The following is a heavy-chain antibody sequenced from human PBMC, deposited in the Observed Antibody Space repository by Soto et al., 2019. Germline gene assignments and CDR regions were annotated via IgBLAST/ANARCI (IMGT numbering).Heavy chain of an antibody. Sequence: GASLRLSCAASGFTFSSYAMHSVRQAPGKGLEYVSAISSNGGSTYYADSVKGRFTISRDKSKNTLDLQMCSLRAEDRAGYYCARTAGDYVWGSYQDYWGQGTLVTVSS. CDR2: ISSNGGST. D-gene: IGHD3-16*02. V-gene: IGHV3-64*02. CDR1: GFTFSSYA. CDR3: ARTAGDYVWGSYQDY. J-gene: IGHJ4*02.